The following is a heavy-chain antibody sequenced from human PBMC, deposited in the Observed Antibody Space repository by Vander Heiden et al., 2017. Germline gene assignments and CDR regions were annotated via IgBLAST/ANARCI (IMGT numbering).Heavy chain of an antibody. J-gene: IGHJ4*02. D-gene: IGHD1-1*01. CDR2: ISYDGSNK. V-gene: IGHV3-30*18. CDR3: AKDRGFEDLWNPSDY. Sequence: QAQLVESGGGVVQPGRSLRLTCAASACPLTSYGMHWVRQAPGKGLEWVAVISYDGSNKYYADSVKGRFTISRDNSKNTLYLQMNSLRAEDTAVYYCAKDRGFEDLWNPSDYWGQGTLVTVSS. CDR1: ACPLTSYG.